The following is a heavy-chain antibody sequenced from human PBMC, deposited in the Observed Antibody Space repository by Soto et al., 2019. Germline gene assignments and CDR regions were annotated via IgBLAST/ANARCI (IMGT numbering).Heavy chain of an antibody. CDR3: ARTTSNYGDFDY. Sequence: PSETLSLTCTVSGDSISGYYWSWIRQPPGKGLEWIGYVYYTGSANYNPSLKSRATISLDTSKNQFSLKLSSVTAADTAVYYCARTTSNYGDFDYWGQGTLVTVSS. CDR1: GDSISGYY. D-gene: IGHD4-4*01. CDR2: VYYTGSA. J-gene: IGHJ4*02. V-gene: IGHV4-59*12.